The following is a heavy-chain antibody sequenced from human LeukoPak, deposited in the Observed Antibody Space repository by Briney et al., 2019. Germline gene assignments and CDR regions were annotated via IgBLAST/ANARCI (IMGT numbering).Heavy chain of an antibody. J-gene: IGHJ3*02. CDR3: ARGSVPYYYDSSGYYDAFDI. D-gene: IGHD3-22*01. CDR1: GGSIRSYY. V-gene: IGHV4-4*07. Sequence: SETLSLTCTVSGGSIRSYYWSWIRQPAGKGLEWIGRIYTSGSTNYNPSLKSRVTMSVDTSKNRFSLKLSSVTAADTAVYYCARGSVPYYYDSSGYYDAFDIWGQGTMVTVSS. CDR2: IYTSGST.